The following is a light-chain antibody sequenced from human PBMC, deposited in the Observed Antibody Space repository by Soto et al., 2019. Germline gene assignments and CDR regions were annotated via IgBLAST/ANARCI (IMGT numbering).Light chain of an antibody. Sequence: DIVLTQSPATLSLSPGERATRSCGASQTVDKNYLGWYQQKPGLAPRLLIYDVSNRATGIPDRSSGSGSGTHFTLTITRLEPEDFAVYYCQQYAHSPLAFGGGTRVEIK. CDR2: DVS. CDR3: QQYAHSPLA. CDR1: QTVDKNY. V-gene: IGKV3D-20*01. J-gene: IGKJ4*01.